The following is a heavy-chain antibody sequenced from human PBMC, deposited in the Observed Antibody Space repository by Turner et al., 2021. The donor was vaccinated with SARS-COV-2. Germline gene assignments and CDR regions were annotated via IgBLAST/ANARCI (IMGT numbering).Heavy chain of an antibody. J-gene: IGHJ6*02. CDR3: ASPYITMVRGVNYYGMDV. D-gene: IGHD3-10*01. CDR2: INHGEST. CDR1: GGSFSGYY. Sequence: QVQLQQWGAGLLKPSETLSLTCAVYGGSFSGYYWSWIRQPPGKGLEWIGEINHGESTNYNPSLKSRVTISVDTSKNQFSLKLSSVTAADTAVYYCASPYITMVRGVNYYGMDVWGQGTTVTVSS. V-gene: IGHV4-34*01.